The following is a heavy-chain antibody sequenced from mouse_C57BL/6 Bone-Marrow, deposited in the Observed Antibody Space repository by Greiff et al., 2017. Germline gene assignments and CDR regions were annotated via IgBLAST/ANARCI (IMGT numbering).Heavy chain of an antibody. CDR2: IWSGGST. CDR3: ASFTTVVARDY. CDR1: GFSLTSYG. D-gene: IGHD1-1*01. V-gene: IGHV2-2*01. J-gene: IGHJ4*01. Sequence: VQLVESGPGLVQPSQSLSITCTVSGFSLTSYGVHWVRQSPGKGLEWLGVIWSGGSTDYNAAFISSLSISKDNSKSQVFFKMNSMQADDTAIYYCASFTTVVARDYWGQGTSVTVSS.